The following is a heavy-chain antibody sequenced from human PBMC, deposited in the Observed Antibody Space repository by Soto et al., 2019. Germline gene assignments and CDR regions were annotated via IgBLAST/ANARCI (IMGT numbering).Heavy chain of an antibody. CDR2: IYYSGST. Sequence: QVQLQESGPGLVKPSQTLSLTCTVSGGSISSGDYYWSWIRQPPGKGLEWIGYIYYSGSTYYNPSLKSRVTISVDTAKNQFSLKLSSVTAADTAVYYCARDVRQQLELRRYYYGMDVWGQGTTVTVSS. CDR3: ARDVRQQLELRRYYYGMDV. J-gene: IGHJ6*02. D-gene: IGHD6-13*01. CDR1: GGSISSGDYY. V-gene: IGHV4-30-4*01.